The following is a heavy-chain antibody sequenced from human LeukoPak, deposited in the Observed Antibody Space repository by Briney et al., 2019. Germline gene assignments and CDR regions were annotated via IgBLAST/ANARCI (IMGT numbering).Heavy chain of an antibody. CDR2: IYSSGNT. J-gene: IGHJ6*03. D-gene: IGHD2-15*01. CDR3: ARGVGARALYYYYYMDV. CDR1: GGSISGHY. V-gene: IGHV4-4*07. Sequence: SETLSLTCSVSGGSISGHYWSWIRQPAGKGVESIGRIYSSGNTNYNPSLKSRVTMSVDTSKNQISLKLSSVTAAVTAVYHCARGVGARALYYYYYMDVWGKGTTVTVSS.